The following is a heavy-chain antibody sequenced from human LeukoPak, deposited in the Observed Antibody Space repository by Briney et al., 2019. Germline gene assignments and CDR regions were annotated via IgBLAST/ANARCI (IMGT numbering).Heavy chain of an antibody. CDR2: IIPILGIA. CDR3: ARGTRGELHSDY. CDR1: GGTFSSYT. Sequence: SVKVSCKASGGTFSSYTISWVRQAPGQGLEWMGRIIPILGIANYAQKFQGRVTITADKSTSTAYMELGGLRSEDTAVYYCARGTRGELHSDYWGQGTLVTVSS. V-gene: IGHV1-69*02. J-gene: IGHJ4*02. D-gene: IGHD1-7*01.